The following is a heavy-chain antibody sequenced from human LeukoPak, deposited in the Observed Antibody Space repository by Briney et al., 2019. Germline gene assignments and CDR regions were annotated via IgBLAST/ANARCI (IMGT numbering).Heavy chain of an antibody. CDR2: IYYSGST. CDR3: ARLSRYYDSSGYPRSYYYYYMDV. V-gene: IGHV4-59*12. D-gene: IGHD3-22*01. Sequence: SETLSLTCTVSGGSISSYYWSWIRQPPGKGLEWIGYIYYSGSTNYNPSLKSRVTISVDTSKNQFSLKLSSVTAADTAVYYCARLSRYYDSSGYPRSYYYYYMDVWGKGTTVTVSS. J-gene: IGHJ6*03. CDR1: GGSISSYY.